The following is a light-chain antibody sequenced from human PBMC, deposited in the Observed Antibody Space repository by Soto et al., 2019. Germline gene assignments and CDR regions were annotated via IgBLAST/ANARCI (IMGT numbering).Light chain of an antibody. J-gene: IGKJ2*01. Sequence: EIVMTQSPATLSVSPGERATLSCRASQSVSSNLAWYQQKPGQAHRLLIYGASTRATGIPARFSGSGSGTEFTLTISSLQSEDFAVYYCQQYNNWPPDYTFGQGTKLEIK. CDR1: QSVSSN. CDR2: GAS. CDR3: QQYNNWPPDYT. V-gene: IGKV3-15*01.